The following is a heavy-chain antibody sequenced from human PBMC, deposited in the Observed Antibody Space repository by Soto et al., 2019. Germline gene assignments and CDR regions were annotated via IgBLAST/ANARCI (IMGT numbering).Heavy chain of an antibody. CDR2: IRSDGETT. Sequence: EMQVLESGGGLVQPGGSLSLSCAASGFTFSSYGMNWVRQAPGMGLEWVSGIRSDGETTYNAVSVKGRFTVSRTTSKNTVDLQMNSLRAEDTAVYYCAKGKGVGATPDGANCWGQGTLVTVSS. CDR1: GFTFSSYG. D-gene: IGHD1-26*01. V-gene: IGHV3-23*01. CDR3: AKGKGVGATPDGANC. J-gene: IGHJ4*02.